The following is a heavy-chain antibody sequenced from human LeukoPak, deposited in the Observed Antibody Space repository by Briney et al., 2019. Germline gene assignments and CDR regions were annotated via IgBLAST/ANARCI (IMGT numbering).Heavy chain of an antibody. CDR3: AVGGVYLRGGAEAFDI. J-gene: IGHJ3*02. CDR2: IYHSGST. V-gene: IGHV4-4*02. Sequence: PSETLSLTCAVSGGSISSSNWWSWVRQPPGKGLGWIGEIYHSGSTNYNPSLKSRVTISVDKSKNQFSLKLSSVTAADTAVYYCAVGGVYLRGGAEAFDIWGQGTMVTVSS. CDR1: GGSISSSNW. D-gene: IGHD3-10*01.